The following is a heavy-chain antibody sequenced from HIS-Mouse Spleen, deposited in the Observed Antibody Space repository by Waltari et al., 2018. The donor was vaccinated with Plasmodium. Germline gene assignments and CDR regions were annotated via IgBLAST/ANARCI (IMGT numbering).Heavy chain of an antibody. CDR2: IYYSGST. D-gene: IGHD5-12*01. Sequence: QLQRQESGPGLVKPSETLSLTCRGSGGSISSHGYSSGWLREPPGKGLEWIGSIYYSGSTYYNPSLKSRVTISVDTSKNQFSLKLSSVTAADTAVYYCARVGRGYSGYDSVVVGYWGQGTLVTVSS. CDR1: GGSISSHGYS. J-gene: IGHJ4*02. V-gene: IGHV4-39*07. CDR3: ARVGRGYSGYDSVVVGY.